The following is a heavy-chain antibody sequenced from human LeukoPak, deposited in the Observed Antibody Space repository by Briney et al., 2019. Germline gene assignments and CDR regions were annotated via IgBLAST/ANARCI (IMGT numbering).Heavy chain of an antibody. CDR3: ASLLGVRGVIRYYFDY. J-gene: IGHJ4*02. CDR1: GYTFTNYA. V-gene: IGHV1-3*01. CDR2: ITAANGNT. D-gene: IGHD3-10*01. Sequence: ASVKVSCKTSGYTFTNYALHWVRQAPGQRPEWMGWITAANGNTKYSQNFQGRVAITRDTSASTPYMELSSLRSEDTAVYYCASLLGVRGVIRYYFDYWGQGTLVTVSS.